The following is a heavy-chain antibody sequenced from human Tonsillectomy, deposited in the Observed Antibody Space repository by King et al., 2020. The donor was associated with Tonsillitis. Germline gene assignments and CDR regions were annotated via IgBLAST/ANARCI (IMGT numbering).Heavy chain of an antibody. V-gene: IGHV5-10-1*03. CDR1: GYNFANYW. Sequence: VQLVQSGAEVKKPAESLKISCKGSGYNFANYWISWVRQMPGKGLEWMGRIDPSDSYITYSPSFQGHVTISADKSISTAYLQWSSLKASDTAIYHCAREGSNFYYYGMDVWGQGTTVTVSS. CDR2: IDPSDSYI. J-gene: IGHJ6*02. CDR3: AREGSNFYYYGMDV.